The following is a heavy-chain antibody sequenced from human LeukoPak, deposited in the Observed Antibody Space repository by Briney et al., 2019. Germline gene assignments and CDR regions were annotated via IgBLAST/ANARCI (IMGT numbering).Heavy chain of an antibody. D-gene: IGHD6-13*01. V-gene: IGHV3-43D*03. CDR3: ARVGTGDYYYYMDV. CDR1: GFTFDDYA. CDR2: ISWDGGST. J-gene: IGHJ6*03. Sequence: GGSLRLSCAASGFTFDDYAMHWVRQAPGKGLEWVSLISWDGGSTYYADSVKGRFTISRDNAKNSLYLQMNSLRAEDTALYYCARVGTGDYYYYMDVWGKGTTVTVSS.